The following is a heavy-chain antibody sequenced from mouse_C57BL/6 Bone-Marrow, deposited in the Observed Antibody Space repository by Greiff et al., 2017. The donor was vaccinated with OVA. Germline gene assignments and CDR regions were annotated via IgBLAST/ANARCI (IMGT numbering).Heavy chain of an antibody. V-gene: IGHV5-6*01. CDR1: GFTFSSYG. Sequence: EVQVVESGGDLVKPGGSLKLSCAASGFTFSSYGMSWVRQTPDKRLEWVATISSGGSYTYYPDSVKGRFTISRDNAKNTLYLQMSSLKSEDTAMYYWARHCYYGSSYGYFDVWGTGTTVTVSS. D-gene: IGHD1-1*01. CDR2: ISSGGSYT. J-gene: IGHJ1*03. CDR3: ARHCYYGSSYGYFDV.